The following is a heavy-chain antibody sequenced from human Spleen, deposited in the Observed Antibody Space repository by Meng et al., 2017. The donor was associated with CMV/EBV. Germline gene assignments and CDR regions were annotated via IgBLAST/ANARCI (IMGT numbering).Heavy chain of an antibody. D-gene: IGHD3-10*01. CDR2: IKQDGSEK. CDR3: ARDYYGSGSYSFGY. J-gene: IGHJ4*02. V-gene: IGHV3-7*01. Sequence: GGSLRLSCAASGFTFSSYWMSWVRQAPGKGLEWVANIKQDGSEKYYVDSVKGRFTISRDNAKNSLYLQMNSLRAEDTAVYYCARDYYGSGSYSFGYWGQGTLVTVSS. CDR1: GFTFSSYW.